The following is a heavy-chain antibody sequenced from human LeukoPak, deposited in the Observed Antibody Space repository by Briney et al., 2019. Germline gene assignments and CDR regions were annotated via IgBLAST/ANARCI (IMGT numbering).Heavy chain of an antibody. J-gene: IGHJ4*02. CDR3: ARGGDTYYYGSGSYYPHY. V-gene: IGHV4-59*01. CDR2: IHYSGTT. CDR1: GGSISSYY. Sequence: PSETLPLTCTVSGGSISSYYWSWIRQPPGKGLEWIGYIHYSGTTNYNPSLKSRVTISVDTSKNQFSLKLSSVTAADTAVYYCARGGDTYYYGSGSYYPHYWGQGTLVTVSS. D-gene: IGHD3-10*01.